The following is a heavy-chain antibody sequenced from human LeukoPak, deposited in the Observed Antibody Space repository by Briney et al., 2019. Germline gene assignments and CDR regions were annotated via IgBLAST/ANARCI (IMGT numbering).Heavy chain of an antibody. CDR3: AKEYDLWHEQGNWFDT. D-gene: IGHD3-3*01. CDR2: ISAGVGST. J-gene: IGHJ5*02. V-gene: IGHV3-23*01. CDR1: GFTFRSYA. Sequence: GGSLRLSCAASGFTFRSYAMTWVRQAPGKGLEWVSAISAGVGSTYYAGSVKGRFTISRDNSKSTLYLQMNSLRAEDTAIYYCAKEYDLWHEQGNWFDTWGQGVLVTVSS.